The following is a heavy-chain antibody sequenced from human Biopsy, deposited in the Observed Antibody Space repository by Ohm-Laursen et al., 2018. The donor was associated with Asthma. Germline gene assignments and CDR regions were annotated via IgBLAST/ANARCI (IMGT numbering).Heavy chain of an antibody. V-gene: IGHV4-59*01. Sequence: GTLSLTWTVSGGSITSFYWSWIRQPPGRGLEWIGYIYFSGNTNYNPSLKSRVTISIDTSKNHFSLKLTSVTAADTAVYYCARGPNYHGSGRAPIGMDVWGQGTTATVSS. CDR3: ARGPNYHGSGRAPIGMDV. D-gene: IGHD3-10*01. CDR2: IYFSGNT. CDR1: GGSITSFY. J-gene: IGHJ6*02.